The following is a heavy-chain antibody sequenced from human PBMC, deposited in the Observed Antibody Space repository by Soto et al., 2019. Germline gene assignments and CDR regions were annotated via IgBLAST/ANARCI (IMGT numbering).Heavy chain of an antibody. J-gene: IGHJ4*02. Sequence: PGESLKISCKASGYNFINYWISWVRQMPGKGLEWIGRIDPSDSYTKYRPSFEGHVTTSVDKSISTAYLQWSRLKASDTAMYYCARHTPNYYGSGSQDSWGQGTLVTVSS. CDR2: IDPSDSYT. CDR3: ARHTPNYYGSGSQDS. V-gene: IGHV5-10-1*01. D-gene: IGHD3-10*01. CDR1: GYNFINYW.